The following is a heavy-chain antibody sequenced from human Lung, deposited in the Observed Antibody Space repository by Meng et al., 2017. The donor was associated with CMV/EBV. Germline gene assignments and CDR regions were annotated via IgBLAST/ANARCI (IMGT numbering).Heavy chain of an antibody. CDR3: TSSIISAGTVDL. Sequence: SCAASGFAFKDYGVHWVRQAPGKGPEWVAVIWSNGINKYYKDSVKGRFTVSRDNSKYTLFLQMHSLTAEDTAVYYCTSSIISAGTVDLWGQGTLVTVSS. J-gene: IGHJ4*02. CDR2: IWSNGINK. D-gene: IGHD6-6*01. V-gene: IGHV3-33*01. CDR1: GFAFKDYG.